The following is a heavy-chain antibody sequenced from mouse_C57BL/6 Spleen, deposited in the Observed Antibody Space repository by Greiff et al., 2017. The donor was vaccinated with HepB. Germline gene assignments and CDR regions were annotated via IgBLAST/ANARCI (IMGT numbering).Heavy chain of an antibody. CDR1: GFTFNTYA. D-gene: IGHD3-2*02. CDR2: IRSKRSNYAT. CDR3: VRDSSGYDYAMDY. V-gene: IGHV10-3*01. Sequence: EVQLVESGGGLVQPKGSLKLSCAASGFTFNTYAMHWVRQAPGKGLEWVARIRSKRSNYATYYADSVKDRFTISRDDSQSMLYLQMNNLKTEDTAMYYCVRDSSGYDYAMDYWGQGTSVTVSS. J-gene: IGHJ4*01.